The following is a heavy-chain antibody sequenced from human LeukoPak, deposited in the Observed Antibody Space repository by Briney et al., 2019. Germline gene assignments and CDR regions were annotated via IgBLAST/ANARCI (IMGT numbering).Heavy chain of an antibody. D-gene: IGHD1-1*01. CDR1: GGSFSGYY. CDR3: AASTWVPRGDV. Sequence: SETLSLTCAVYGGSFSGYYWSWIRQPPGKGLEWIGEINHSGSTNYIPSLKSRVTISVDTSKNQFSLKLSSVTAADTAVYYCAASTWVPRGDVWGQGTTVTVSS. CDR2: INHSGST. V-gene: IGHV4-34*01. J-gene: IGHJ6*02.